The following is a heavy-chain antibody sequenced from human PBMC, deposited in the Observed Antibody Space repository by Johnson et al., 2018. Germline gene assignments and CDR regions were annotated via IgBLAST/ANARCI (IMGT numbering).Heavy chain of an antibody. CDR2: IRNKANNYAT. CDR3: ARGPNDYRDSFDI. CDR1: GFTFGGSA. D-gene: IGHD4-11*01. Sequence: VQLQESGGGLVQPGGSLKLSCAASGFTFGGSAIHWVRQASWKGMEWVGRIRNKANNYATAYAASVEDRFTVSRDDSGNTAYLQMNSLKTEYTAVYYCARGPNDYRDSFDIWGQGTMVTVSS. J-gene: IGHJ3*02. V-gene: IGHV3-73*02.